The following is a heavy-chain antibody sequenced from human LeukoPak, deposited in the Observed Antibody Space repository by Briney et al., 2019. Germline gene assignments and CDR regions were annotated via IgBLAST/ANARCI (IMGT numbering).Heavy chain of an antibody. Sequence: SETLSLTCAVYGGSFSGYYWSWIRQPPGKGLEWIGEINHSGSTNYNPSLKSRVTTSVDTSKNQFSLKLSSVTAADTAVYYCARGRPKYSYGYFDYWGQGTLVTVSS. CDR1: GGSFSGYY. CDR2: INHSGST. CDR3: ARGRPKYSYGYFDY. D-gene: IGHD5-18*01. V-gene: IGHV4-34*01. J-gene: IGHJ4*02.